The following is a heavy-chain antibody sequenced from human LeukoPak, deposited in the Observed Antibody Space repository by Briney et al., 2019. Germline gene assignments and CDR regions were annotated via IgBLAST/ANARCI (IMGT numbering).Heavy chain of an antibody. D-gene: IGHD6-13*01. V-gene: IGHV1-2*02. CDR2: IKPNSGDT. CDR1: GYSFADYY. J-gene: IGHJ5*02. CDR3: ARDIGSSSRVWFDP. Sequence: ASVKVSCKASGYSFADYYMHWVRQAPGQGLEWMGWIKPNSGDTRSAQKFKGRVTMTRDTSISTAYMELNRLRSDDTAVYYCARDIGSSSRVWFDPWGQGTLVTVSS.